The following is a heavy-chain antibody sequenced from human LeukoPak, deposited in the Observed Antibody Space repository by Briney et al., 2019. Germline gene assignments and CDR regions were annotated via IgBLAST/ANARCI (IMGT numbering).Heavy chain of an antibody. J-gene: IGHJ4*02. CDR2: ISSSSSYI. Sequence: PGGSLRLSCAASGFTFSTYWMHWVRQAPGKGLEWVSSISSSSSYIYYADSVKGRFTISRDNAKNSLYLQMNSLRAEDTAVYYCARMAAAGKPVFDYWGQGTLVTVSS. CDR3: ARMAAAGKPVFDY. V-gene: IGHV3-21*01. D-gene: IGHD6-13*01. CDR1: GFTFSTYW.